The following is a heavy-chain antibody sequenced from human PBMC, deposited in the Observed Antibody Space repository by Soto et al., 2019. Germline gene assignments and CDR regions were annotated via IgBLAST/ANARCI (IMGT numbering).Heavy chain of an antibody. D-gene: IGHD3-10*01. J-gene: IGHJ4*02. CDR1: GYTFTSYY. V-gene: IGHV1-46*01. CDR2: INPSGGST. Sequence: VQLVQSGAEVKKPGASVKASCKASGYTFTSYYMHWVRQARGQGLERMGIINPSGGSTSYSQTFQIRVTRTRDTSTSRVYMELSSLRSEDTAVYYCARDSGSSRWLKAYWGRRTLDTVSS. CDR3: ARDSGSSRWLKAY.